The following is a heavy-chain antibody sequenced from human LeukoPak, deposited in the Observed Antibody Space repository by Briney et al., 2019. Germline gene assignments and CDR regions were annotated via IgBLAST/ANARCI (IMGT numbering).Heavy chain of an antibody. CDR2: TKQDGSEK. D-gene: IGHD3-22*01. J-gene: IGHJ4*02. Sequence: GGSLRLSCAASGFTFSSYWMSWVRQAPGKGLEWVANTKQDGSEKYYVDSVKGRFTISRDNAKNSLYLQMNSLRAEDTAVYYCARSYYYDSSGYLISYYFDYWGQGTLVTVSS. CDR1: GFTFSSYW. CDR3: ARSYYYDSSGYLISYYFDY. V-gene: IGHV3-7*01.